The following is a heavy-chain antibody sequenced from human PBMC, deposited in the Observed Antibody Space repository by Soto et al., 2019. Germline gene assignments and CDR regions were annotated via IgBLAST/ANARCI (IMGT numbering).Heavy chain of an antibody. CDR2: ISYDGSNK. D-gene: IGHD6-13*01. CDR1: GFTFSSYG. J-gene: IGHJ5*02. Sequence: VQLVESGGGVVQPGRSLRLSCAASGFTFSSYGMHWVRQAPGKGLEWVAVISYDGSNKYYADSVKGRFTISRDNSKNTLYLQMNSLRAEDTAVYYCAKDLYSSSWNWFDPWGQGTLVTVSS. CDR3: AKDLYSSSWNWFDP. V-gene: IGHV3-30*18.